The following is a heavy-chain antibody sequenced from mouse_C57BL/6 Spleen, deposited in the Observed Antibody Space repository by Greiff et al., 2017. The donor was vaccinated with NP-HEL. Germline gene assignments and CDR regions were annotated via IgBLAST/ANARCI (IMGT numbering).Heavy chain of an antibody. V-gene: IGHV1-5*01. CDR1: GYTFTSYW. Sequence: EVKLEESGTVLARPGASVKMSCKTSGYTFTSYWMHWVKQRPGQGLEWIGAIYPGNSDTSYNQKFKGKAKLTAVTSASTAYMELSSLTNEDSAVYYCTRGDSYYYGSSLWYFDVWGTGTTVTVAS. CDR2: IYPGNSDT. J-gene: IGHJ1*03. D-gene: IGHD1-1*01. CDR3: TRGDSYYYGSSLWYFDV.